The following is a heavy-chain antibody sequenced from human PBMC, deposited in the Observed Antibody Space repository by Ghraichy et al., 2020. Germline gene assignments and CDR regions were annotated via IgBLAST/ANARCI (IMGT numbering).Heavy chain of an antibody. CDR2: INHSGST. D-gene: IGHD4-17*01. J-gene: IGHJ4*02. Sequence: SQTLSLTCAVYGGSFSGYYWSWIRQPPGKGLEWIGEINHSGSTNYNPSLKSRVTISVDTSKNQFSLKLSSVTAADTAVYYCARELNKISTVTPLGYWGQGTLVTVSS. CDR1: GGSFSGYY. V-gene: IGHV4-34*01. CDR3: ARELNKISTVTPLGY.